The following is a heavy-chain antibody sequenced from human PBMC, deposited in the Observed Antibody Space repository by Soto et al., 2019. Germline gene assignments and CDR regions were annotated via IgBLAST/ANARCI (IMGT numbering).Heavy chain of an antibody. CDR2: IYHSGTT. J-gene: IGHJ6*02. CDR1: GDSISSGYH. Sequence: PSETLSLTCAVSGDSISSGYHWAWIRQPPGKGLEWVAYIYHSGTTYYNPSLTSRVTISVDTSKNQFSLKLSSVTAADTAVYYCAVSMVAAYYYGMDVWGQGTTVTVSS. V-gene: IGHV4-38-2*01. D-gene: IGHD3-10*01. CDR3: AVSMVAAYYYGMDV.